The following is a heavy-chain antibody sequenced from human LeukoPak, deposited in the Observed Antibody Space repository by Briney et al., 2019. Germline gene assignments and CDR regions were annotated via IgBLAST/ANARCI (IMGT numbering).Heavy chain of an antibody. CDR2: ISGYNGKT. Sequence: ASVKVSCKTSGYTFSSYGIAWVRQAPGQGLEWMGWISGYNGKTNYAENLQGRVTMTTDTSTSTGYMELRSLRPDDTAVYYCAREGALHDTGDHYLSWFDPWGQGTLVTLSS. J-gene: IGHJ5*02. V-gene: IGHV1-18*01. CDR3: AREGALHDTGDHYLSWFDP. D-gene: IGHD2-8*02. CDR1: GYTFSSYG.